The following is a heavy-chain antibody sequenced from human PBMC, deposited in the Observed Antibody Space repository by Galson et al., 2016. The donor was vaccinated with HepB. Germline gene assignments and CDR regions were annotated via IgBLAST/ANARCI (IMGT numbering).Heavy chain of an antibody. CDR1: GYTLTELS. J-gene: IGHJ4*02. Sequence: SVKVSCKVSGYTLTELSMHWVRQAPGTGLEWMGGYDPEHGETIYAQKFQGRVTMTEDTSTDTADMELSSLTSEDTAVYFCATVPPYSSYDMSLVYWGQGTLVTVSS. CDR3: ATVPPYSSYDMSLVY. CDR2: YDPEHGET. D-gene: IGHD5-12*01. V-gene: IGHV1-24*01.